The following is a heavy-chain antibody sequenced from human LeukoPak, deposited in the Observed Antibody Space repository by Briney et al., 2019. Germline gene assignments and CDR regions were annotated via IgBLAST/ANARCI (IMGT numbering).Heavy chain of an antibody. CDR3: ARERNYGDYGNAFDV. V-gene: IGHV1-2*02. J-gene: IGHJ3*01. Sequence: ASVKVSCKASGYTFTDYYIHWMRQAPGQGLEWMGWINPKRGVTTYAQKFQGRVSMTKDTSITTAYMELTRLRSDDTTIYYCARERNYGDYGNAFDVWGQGTKVTVSS. D-gene: IGHD4-17*01. CDR1: GYTFTDYY. CDR2: INPKRGVT.